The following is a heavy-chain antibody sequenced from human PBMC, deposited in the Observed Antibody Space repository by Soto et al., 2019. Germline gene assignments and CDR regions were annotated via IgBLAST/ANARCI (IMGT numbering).Heavy chain of an antibody. CDR3: ARWGYGSGSYSPFDY. D-gene: IGHD3-10*01. V-gene: IGHV4-31*03. CDR1: GGSVSSGGYY. J-gene: IGHJ4*02. Sequence: QVQLQESGPGLVKPSQTLSLTCTVSGGSVSSGGYYWSWIRQHPGKGLEWIGYIYYSGSTYYNPSLKSRVTISVDTSKNQFSLKLSSVTAADTAVYYCARWGYGSGSYSPFDYWGQGTLVTVSS. CDR2: IYYSGST.